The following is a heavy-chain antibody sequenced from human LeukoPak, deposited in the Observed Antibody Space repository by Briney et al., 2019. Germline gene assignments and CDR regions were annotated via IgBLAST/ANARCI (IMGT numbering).Heavy chain of an antibody. CDR2: VNHSGGT. Sequence: SETLSLTCAVYGGSFSGYYWSWFRQPPGKGLEWIGEVNHSGGTNYTPSLRSRVTISVDTSKNQFSLKLSSVTAADTAMYYCANVRSHRCDSGRCDAFDIWGQGTMVTVSS. V-gene: IGHV4-34*01. D-gene: IGHD3-10*01. CDR1: GGSFSGYY. J-gene: IGHJ3*02. CDR3: ANVRSHRCDSGRCDAFDI.